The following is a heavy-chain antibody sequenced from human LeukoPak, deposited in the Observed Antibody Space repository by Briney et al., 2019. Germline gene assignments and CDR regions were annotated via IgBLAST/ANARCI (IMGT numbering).Heavy chain of an antibody. CDR2: ISSSSSYI. D-gene: IGHD3-22*01. J-gene: IGHJ4*02. Sequence: KTGGSLRLSCAASGFTFGSYSMNWVRQAPGEGLEWVSSISSSSSYIYYADSVKGRFTISRDNAKNSLYLQMNSLRAEDTAVYYCARDAEHRRYYYDSSGYPCLGYWGQGTLVTVSS. CDR1: GFTFGSYS. CDR3: ARDAEHRRYYYDSSGYPCLGY. V-gene: IGHV3-21*01.